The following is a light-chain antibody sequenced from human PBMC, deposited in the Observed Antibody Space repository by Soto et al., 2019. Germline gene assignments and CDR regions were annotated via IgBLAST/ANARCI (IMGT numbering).Light chain of an antibody. CDR1: NIGRNS. CDR3: QVWDSSTDDLDV. Sequence: SYELTQPPSVSVAPGQTAIVTCDGNNIGRNSVHWYQQKPGRAPVLVVYADSDRPSGVPERFSGSNSGNTATLTISRVEAGDEADYYCQVWDSSTDDLDVFGPGTKLTVL. J-gene: IGLJ1*01. CDR2: ADS. V-gene: IGLV3-21*02.